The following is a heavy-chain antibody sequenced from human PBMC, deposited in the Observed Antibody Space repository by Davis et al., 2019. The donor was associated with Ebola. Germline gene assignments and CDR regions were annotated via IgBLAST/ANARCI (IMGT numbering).Heavy chain of an antibody. V-gene: IGHV4-30-4*01. Sequence: MPSETLSLTCTVSGGSISSGDYFWSWIRQPPGKGLKWIGYIYYSGSTYYNPSLKSRVTISVDTSKNQFSLKLSSVTAADTAVYYCARARVGISYWFDPWGQGTLVTVSS. J-gene: IGHJ5*02. CDR2: IYYSGST. CDR3: ARARVGISYWFDP. D-gene: IGHD2-21*01. CDR1: GGSISSGDYF.